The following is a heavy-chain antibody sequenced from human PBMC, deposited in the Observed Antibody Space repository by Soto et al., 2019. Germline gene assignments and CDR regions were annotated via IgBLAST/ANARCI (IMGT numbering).Heavy chain of an antibody. CDR1: GYTFTSYA. CDR2: INAGNGNT. D-gene: IGHD5-12*01. J-gene: IGHJ4*02. Sequence: ASVKVSCKASGYTFTSYAMHWVRQAPGQRLEWMGWINAGNGNTKYSQKFQGRVTITRDTSASTAYMELSSLRSEDTAVYYCERDVGGYSGYFDYWGQGTLVTVSS. V-gene: IGHV1-3*01. CDR3: ERDVGGYSGYFDY.